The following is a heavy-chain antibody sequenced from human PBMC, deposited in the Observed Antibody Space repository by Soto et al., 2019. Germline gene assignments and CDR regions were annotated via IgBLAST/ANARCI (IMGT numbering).Heavy chain of an antibody. D-gene: IGHD2-21*01. V-gene: IGHV1-46*01. Sequence: ASVKVSCKASGYTFTSYYIHWVRQAPGQGLEWMGIINPSGGSTSYAQKFQGRVTMTRDTSTSTVYMELSSLRSEDTAVYYCAGERRILNWFDPWGQGTLVTVSS. CDR3: AGERRILNWFDP. CDR1: GYTFTSYY. J-gene: IGHJ5*02. CDR2: INPSGGST.